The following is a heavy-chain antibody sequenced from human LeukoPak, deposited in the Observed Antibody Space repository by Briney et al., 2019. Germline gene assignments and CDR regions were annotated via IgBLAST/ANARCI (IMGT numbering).Heavy chain of an antibody. CDR2: IYSGGNT. J-gene: IGHJ5*02. Sequence: GGSLRLSCAASGFTVSSNYMSWVRQAPGKGLEWVSVIYSGGNTYYADSVKGRSTISRDNSKNTLYLQMNSLRAEDTAVYYCAKVQGATTWFDPWGQGTLVTVSS. V-gene: IGHV3-53*01. D-gene: IGHD1-26*01. CDR3: AKVQGATTWFDP. CDR1: GFTVSSNY.